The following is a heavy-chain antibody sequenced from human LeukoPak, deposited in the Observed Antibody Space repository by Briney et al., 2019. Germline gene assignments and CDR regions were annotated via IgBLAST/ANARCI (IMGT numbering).Heavy chain of an antibody. Sequence: SETLSLTCTVSGGSISSYYWSWIRQPPGKGPEWIGYIYYSGSTNYNPSLKSRVTISVDTSKNQFSLKLSSVTAADTAVYYCARHGYSGYEAFDYWGQGTLVTVSS. CDR3: ARHGYSGYEAFDY. CDR2: IYYSGST. V-gene: IGHV4-59*08. D-gene: IGHD5-12*01. CDR1: GGSISSYY. J-gene: IGHJ4*02.